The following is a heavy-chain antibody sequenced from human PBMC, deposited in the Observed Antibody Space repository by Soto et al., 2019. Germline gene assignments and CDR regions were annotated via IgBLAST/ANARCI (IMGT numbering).Heavy chain of an antibody. CDR1: GGSISSYY. D-gene: IGHD4-17*01. CDR2: INYSGST. V-gene: IGHV4-59*01. J-gene: IGHJ3*02. Sequence: QVQLQESGPGLVKPSETLSLTCTVSGGSISSYYWSWIRQPPGKGLEWIGYINYSGSTNYNPSLKSRVTISVDTSKNQFSLKLSSVIAADTAVYYCARSTDYGDYDAFDIWGHGTMVTVSS. CDR3: ARSTDYGDYDAFDI.